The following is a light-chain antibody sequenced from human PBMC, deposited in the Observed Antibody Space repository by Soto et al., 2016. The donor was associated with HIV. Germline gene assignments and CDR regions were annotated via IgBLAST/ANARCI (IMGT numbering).Light chain of an antibody. CDR3: QQLNTLPPFT. V-gene: IGKV1-9*01. Sequence: DIQLTQSPSFLSASVGDRVTITCRASQGISSYLAWYQTKTEGNAPKLLIYAASYFDKGRGPIKVQRQWIVGQNSLSQSAACSLKYFATYYCQQLNTLPPFTFGPGPKWISN. CDR1: QGISSY. J-gene: IGKJ3*01. CDR2: AAS.